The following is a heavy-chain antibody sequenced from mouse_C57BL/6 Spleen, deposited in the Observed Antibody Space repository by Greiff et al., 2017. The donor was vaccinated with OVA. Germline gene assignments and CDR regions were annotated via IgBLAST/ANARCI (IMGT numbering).Heavy chain of an antibody. V-gene: IGHV5-17*01. D-gene: IGHD3-3*01. CDR1: GFTFSDYG. J-gene: IGHJ4*01. Sequence: EVKLVESGGGLVKPGGSLKLSCAASGFTFSDYGMHWVRQAPEKGLEWVAYISSCSSTNYYADTVKGRFTISRDNATNTLFLQMTSLRSEDMAMDYCAREGREYAMDYWGQGTSVTVSS. CDR2: ISSCSSTN. CDR3: AREGREYAMDY.